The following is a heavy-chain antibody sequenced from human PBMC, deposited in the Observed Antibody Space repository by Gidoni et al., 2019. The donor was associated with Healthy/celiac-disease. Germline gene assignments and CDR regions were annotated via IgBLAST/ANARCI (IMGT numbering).Heavy chain of an antibody. CDR3: ATSSQGTTNQYYYYYYGMDV. Sequence: QVQLVESGGGVVQPGRSLRLSCAASGFTFSSYGMHGVRQAPGKGLEWVAVISYDGSNKYYADSVKGRFTISRDNSKNTLYLQMNSLRAEDTAVYYCATSSQGTTNQYYYYYYGMDVWGQGTTVTVSS. J-gene: IGHJ6*02. D-gene: IGHD1-1*01. CDR2: ISYDGSNK. CDR1: GFTFSSYG. V-gene: IGHV3-30*03.